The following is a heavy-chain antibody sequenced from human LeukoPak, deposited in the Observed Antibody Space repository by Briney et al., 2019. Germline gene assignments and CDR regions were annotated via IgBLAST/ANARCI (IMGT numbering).Heavy chain of an antibody. CDR3: ARGPTISETGYYDF. V-gene: IGHV4-34*01. CDR2: INHRGDT. Sequence: PSETLSLTCAVYGGSFSTYYWSWIRQSPGKGLEWIAEINHRGDTNYNPSVKSRVTISVDTSKNQFSLKVRSLTAADTAVYYCARGPTISETGYYDFWGQGTLVTVSS. D-gene: IGHD1-1*01. CDR1: GGSFSTYY. J-gene: IGHJ4*03.